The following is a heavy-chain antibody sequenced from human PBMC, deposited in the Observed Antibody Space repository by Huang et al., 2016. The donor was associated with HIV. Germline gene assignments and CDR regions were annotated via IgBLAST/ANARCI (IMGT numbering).Heavy chain of an antibody. CDR3: AMSLRYQYDSRSYWGRYFDY. J-gene: IGHJ4*02. Sequence: QVQLEQSGPAVRKPGSSVKVSCQASGGSFSDQIISWVRQAPGQRFEWMGGIIPLFRAPAYAQEFKGRVTMTADESTATSYMEPNSLTSEDTAVYYCAMSLRYQYDSRSYWGRYFDYWGQGTLVTVSS. V-gene: IGHV1-69*01. CDR2: IIPLFRAP. D-gene: IGHD3-16*01. CDR1: GGSFSDQI.